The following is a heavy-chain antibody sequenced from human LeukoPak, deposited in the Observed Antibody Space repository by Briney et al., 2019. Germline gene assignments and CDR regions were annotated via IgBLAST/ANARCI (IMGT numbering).Heavy chain of an antibody. J-gene: IGHJ6*03. CDR3: AKEDYFDRRGYYLYDSYYIDV. V-gene: IGHV3-30*02. CDR1: GLNFSTYG. D-gene: IGHD3-22*01. CDR2: TRYDGNYV. Sequence: GGSLRLSCEASGLNFSTYGMHSVRQAPGKGLEWVGFTRYDGNYVKYADSVKGRFTISRDNSKKTLYLQMNSLRPADTAVYFCAKEDYFDRRGYYLYDSYYIDVWGKGATVVVSS.